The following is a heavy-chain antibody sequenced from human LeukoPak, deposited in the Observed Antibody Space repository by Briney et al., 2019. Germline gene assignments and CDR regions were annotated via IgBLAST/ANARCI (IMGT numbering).Heavy chain of an antibody. Sequence: SETLSLTCAVYGGSFSGYYWSWIRQPPGKGLEWIGEINHSGSTNYNPSLKSRVTISVDTSKNQFSLKLSSVTAADTAVYYCARRVAAGWFDPWGQGTLVTVSS. CDR1: GGSFSGYY. V-gene: IGHV4-34*01. D-gene: IGHD6-13*01. CDR2: INHSGST. CDR3: ARRVAAGWFDP. J-gene: IGHJ5*02.